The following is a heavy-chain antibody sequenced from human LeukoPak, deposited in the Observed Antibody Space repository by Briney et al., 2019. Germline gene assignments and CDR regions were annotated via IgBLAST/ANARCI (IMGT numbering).Heavy chain of an antibody. CDR3: AKDRYGDYSFDY. CDR1: GSTFSSYA. J-gene: IGHJ4*02. Sequence: GGSLRLSCAASGSTFSSYAMSWVRQAPGKGLEWVSAISGSGDSTDYADSAKGRFTISRDNSKNTLYLQMNSLRAEDTAVYYCAKDRYGDYSFDYWGQGTLVTVSS. V-gene: IGHV3-23*01. CDR2: ISGSGDST. D-gene: IGHD4-17*01.